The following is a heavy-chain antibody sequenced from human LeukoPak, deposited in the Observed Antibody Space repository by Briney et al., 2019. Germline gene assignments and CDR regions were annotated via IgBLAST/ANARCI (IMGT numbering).Heavy chain of an antibody. J-gene: IGHJ4*02. V-gene: IGHV3-30*02. Sequence: GGSLRLSCAASGFTFSSYGMSWVRQAPGKGLEWVAFLRYDGSNKYYADSVKGRFTISRDNSKNTLYLQMNSLRAEDTAVYYCAKDHRAYCGGDCVDFDYWGQGTLVTVSS. CDR3: AKDHRAYCGGDCVDFDY. D-gene: IGHD2-21*02. CDR2: LRYDGSNK. CDR1: GFTFSSYG.